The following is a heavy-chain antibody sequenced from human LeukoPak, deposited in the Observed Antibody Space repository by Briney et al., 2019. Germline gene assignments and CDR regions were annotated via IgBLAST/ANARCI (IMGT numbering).Heavy chain of an antibody. CDR2: IYYSGHS. CDR1: GGSIGSYY. V-gene: IGHV4-59*01. D-gene: IGHD3-10*01. J-gene: IGHJ4*02. CDR3: ARESWDTMVRGAVFDS. Sequence: PSETLSLTCTIPGGSIGSYYWTWIRQPPGKGLEWIGYIYYSGHSNYNPSLKTRVTISVDTSKNQFSLKLTSVTAADTAVYYCARESWDTMVRGAVFDSWGQGSLVTVSS.